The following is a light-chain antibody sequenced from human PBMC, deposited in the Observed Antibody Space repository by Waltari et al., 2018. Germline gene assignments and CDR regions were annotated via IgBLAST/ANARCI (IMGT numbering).Light chain of an antibody. CDR1: QGISSW. CDR3: QQANSFPIT. CDR2: AAS. J-gene: IGKJ5*01. V-gene: IGKV1D-12*01. Sequence: DIQMTQSPSSVSASVGERVTITCRASQGISSWLVWYQQKPVKAPKLLIYAASNLQSEVPSRFSGSGSGTEFTLTISSLQPEDFATYYCQQANSFPITFGQGTRLEIK.